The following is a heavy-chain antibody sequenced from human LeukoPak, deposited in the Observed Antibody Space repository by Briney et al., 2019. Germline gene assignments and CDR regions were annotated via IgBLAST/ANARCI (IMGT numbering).Heavy chain of an antibody. CDR3: ARDPGLTSSYYYMDV. D-gene: IGHD1-14*01. J-gene: IGHJ6*03. CDR2: INPNSGNT. V-gene: IGHV1-2*02. Sequence: GALVKVSCKASGYTFTGYYMHWVRQAPGQGLEWMGWINPNSGNTIYAEKFQGRVTLTRDASTSTVYMELSSLRSEDTAVYYCARDPGLTSSYYYMDVWGKGTTVTVSS. CDR1: GYTFTGYY.